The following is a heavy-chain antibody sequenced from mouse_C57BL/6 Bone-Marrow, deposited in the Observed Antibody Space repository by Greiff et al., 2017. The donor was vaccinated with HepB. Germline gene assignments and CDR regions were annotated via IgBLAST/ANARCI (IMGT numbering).Heavy chain of an antibody. CDR2: ISYDGSN. D-gene: IGHD1-1*01. CDR3: ARDRGYYYGSSIYYAMDY. Sequence: EVKLMESGPGLVKPSQSLSLTCSVTGYSITSGYYWNWIRQFPGNKLEWMGYISYDGSNNYNPSLKNRISITRDTSKNQFFLKLNSVTTEDTATYYCARDRGYYYGSSIYYAMDYWGQGTSVTVSS. CDR1: GYSITSGYY. J-gene: IGHJ4*01. V-gene: IGHV3-6*01.